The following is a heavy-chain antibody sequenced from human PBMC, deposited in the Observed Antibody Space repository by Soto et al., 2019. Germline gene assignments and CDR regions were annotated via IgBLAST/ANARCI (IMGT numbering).Heavy chain of an antibody. Sequence: QVQLVQSGAEVKKPGASVKVSCKATGYTFTSYAMHWVRQAPGQSLEWMGWINAGNGNTKYSQKFQGRVTITRDTSASTAYMELSSLRTEDTAVYSCALYSYGNRFDYWGQGTLVTVSS. J-gene: IGHJ4*02. D-gene: IGHD5-18*01. CDR2: INAGNGNT. V-gene: IGHV1-3*01. CDR3: ALYSYGNRFDY. CDR1: GYTFTSYA.